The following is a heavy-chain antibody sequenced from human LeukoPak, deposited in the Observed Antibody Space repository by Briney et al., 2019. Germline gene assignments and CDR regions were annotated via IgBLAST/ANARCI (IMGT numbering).Heavy chain of an antibody. Sequence: PSETLSLTCTVSGGSMSRYYWSWIRQSPGMELESMGYIYYTGTANYNPSLKSRVTISVDTSNNQFSLKLTSVTAADTAVYYRARQSASTYDNSKLWPDAVDVWGQGTMVTVSS. CDR3: ARQSASTYDNSKLWPDAVDV. D-gene: IGHD2-21*01. CDR2: IYYTGTA. V-gene: IGHV4-59*08. CDR1: GGSMSRYY. J-gene: IGHJ3*01.